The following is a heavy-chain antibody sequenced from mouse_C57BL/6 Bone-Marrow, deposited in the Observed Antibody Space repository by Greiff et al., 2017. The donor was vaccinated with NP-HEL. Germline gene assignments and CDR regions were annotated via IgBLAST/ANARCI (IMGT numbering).Heavy chain of an antibody. CDR2: ISDGGSYT. D-gene: IGHD1-3*01. CDR1: GFTFSSYA. V-gene: IGHV5-4*01. Sequence: DVKLVESGGGLVKPGGSLKLSCAASGFTFSSYAMSWVRQTPEKRLEWVATISDGGSYTYYPDNVKGRFTISRDNAKNNLYLQMSHLKSEDTAMYYCARDEGLKSAMDYWGQGTSVTVSS. CDR3: ARDEGLKSAMDY. J-gene: IGHJ4*01.